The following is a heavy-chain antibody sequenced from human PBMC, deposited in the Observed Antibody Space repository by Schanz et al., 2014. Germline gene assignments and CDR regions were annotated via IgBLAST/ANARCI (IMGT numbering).Heavy chain of an antibody. Sequence: QVQLLESGGGLFKPGGSLRLSRAGSGFTFADYYMTWLRQAPGKGLEWISYVSSYDTTVSYADSVKGRFTISRDNAKNSVYLQMNSLRVEDTAVYYCARYGFRKFGVVYGLAVWGQGTTVTVS. D-gene: IGHD3-3*01. CDR2: VSSYDTTV. V-gene: IGHV3-11*01. CDR1: GFTFADYY. J-gene: IGHJ6*02. CDR3: ARYGFRKFGVVYGLAV.